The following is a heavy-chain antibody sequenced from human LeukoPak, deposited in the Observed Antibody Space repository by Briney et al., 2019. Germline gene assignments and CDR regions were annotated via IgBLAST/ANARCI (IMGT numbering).Heavy chain of an antibody. CDR3: ARENHGSFDY. CDR1: GFSFSTYY. CDR2: ISSSSTYI. Sequence: GGSLRLSCEASGFSFSTYYVNWVRQAPGKGLEWVSCISSSSTYIYYADSVRGRFAISRDNAKNSLYLQMNRLRAEDTAVYYCARENHGSFDYWGQGSLVTVSS. D-gene: IGHD1-14*01. J-gene: IGHJ4*02. V-gene: IGHV3-21*01.